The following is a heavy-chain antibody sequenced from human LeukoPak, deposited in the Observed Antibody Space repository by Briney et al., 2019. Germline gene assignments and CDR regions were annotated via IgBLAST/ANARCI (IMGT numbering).Heavy chain of an antibody. CDR2: IWYDGSNK. J-gene: IGHJ4*02. CDR3: AKDGCSGGSGYDY. CDR1: GFTFSSYG. V-gene: IGHV3-30*02. Sequence: GGSLRLSCAASGFTFSSYGMHWVRQAPGKGLEWVAFIWYDGSNKYYADSVKGRFTISRDNSKNTLYLQMNSLRAEDTAVYYCAKDGCSGGSGYDYWGQGTLVTVSS. D-gene: IGHD2-15*01.